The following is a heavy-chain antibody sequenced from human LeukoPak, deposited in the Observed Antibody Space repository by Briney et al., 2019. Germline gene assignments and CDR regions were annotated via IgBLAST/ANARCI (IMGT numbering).Heavy chain of an antibody. CDR1: GFTFSSYG. Sequence: GRSLRLSCAASGFTFSSYGMHWVRQAPGKGLEWVAVIWYDGSNKYYADSVKGRFTISRDNAKNSLYLQMNSLRAEDTAVYYCAISTYYYDSSGYTDYWGQGTLVTVSS. D-gene: IGHD3-22*01. CDR2: IWYDGSNK. CDR3: AISTYYYDSSGYTDY. J-gene: IGHJ4*02. V-gene: IGHV3-33*03.